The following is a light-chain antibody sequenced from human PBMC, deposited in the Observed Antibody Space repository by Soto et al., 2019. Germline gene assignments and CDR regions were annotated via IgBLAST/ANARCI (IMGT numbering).Light chain of an antibody. V-gene: IGKV1-27*01. CDR3: QNYYSVAWL. CDR1: QAISNY. Sequence: EIPMTQSPSSLSASVGDRGTITCRASQAISNYLAWYQQKPWKVPRLLMYAASTLQSWVPSRFSGSGSAPDFTLPIHSLQPEDVATYSCQNYYSVAWLFGQCTKVEI. CDR2: AAS. J-gene: IGKJ1*01.